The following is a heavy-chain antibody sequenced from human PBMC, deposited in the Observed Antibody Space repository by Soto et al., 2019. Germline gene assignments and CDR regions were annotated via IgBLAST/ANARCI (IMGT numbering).Heavy chain of an antibody. Sequence: QVQLVQSGAEVKKPGSSVKVSCKASGGTFSSYAISWVRQAPGQGLEWMGGIIPIFGTANYAQKFQGRVTITADESTSTAYMELSSLRSEDTAVYYCASESTYYDYVWGGYRYGLSNYWGQGTLVTVSS. J-gene: IGHJ4*02. CDR1: GGTFSSYA. V-gene: IGHV1-69*01. D-gene: IGHD3-16*02. CDR2: IIPIFGTA. CDR3: ASESTYYDYVWGGYRYGLSNY.